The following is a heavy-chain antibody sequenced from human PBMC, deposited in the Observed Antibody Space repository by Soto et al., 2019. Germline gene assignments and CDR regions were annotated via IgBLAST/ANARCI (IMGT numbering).Heavy chain of an antibody. CDR2: ISAYNGNT. D-gene: IGHD6-13*01. J-gene: IGHJ4*02. Sequence: ASVKVSCKASGYTFTSYGISWVRQAPGQGLEWMGWISAYNGNTNYAQKLQGRVTMPTDTSTSTADMELSSLRSDETAVDYCERTAVVKQAAADYWGQGTLVTVSS. CDR3: ERTAVVKQAAADY. CDR1: GYTFTSYG. V-gene: IGHV1-18*01.